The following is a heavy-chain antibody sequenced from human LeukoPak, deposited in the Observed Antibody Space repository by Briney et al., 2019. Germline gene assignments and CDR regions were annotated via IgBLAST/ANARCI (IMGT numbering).Heavy chain of an antibody. D-gene: IGHD3-10*01. J-gene: IGHJ4*02. CDR3: ARAGFSFSDYYGSFFDY. CDR2: LSSSSSVI. V-gene: IGHV3-48*01. Sequence: GGSLRLSCAASGFTFSTYAMDWVRQAPGKGLEWVSYLSSSSSVIYHADSVKGRFTISRDNAKNSLYVQMNSLRVEDTGVYYCARAGFSFSDYYGSFFDYWGQGTLVTVSS. CDR1: GFTFSTYA.